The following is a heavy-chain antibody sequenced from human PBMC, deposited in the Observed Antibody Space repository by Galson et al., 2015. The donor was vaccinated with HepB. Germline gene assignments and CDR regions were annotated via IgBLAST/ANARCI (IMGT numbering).Heavy chain of an antibody. CDR1: GGSISSGNYY. D-gene: IGHD4-11*01. V-gene: IGHV4-61*02. CDR3: ARGHDYSNFHS. CDR2: IYTSGST. Sequence: LSLTCTVSGGSISSGNYYWSWIRQPAGKGLEWIGRIYTSGSTNYNPSLKSRVTMSVDTSRNQISLKLNSVTAADTAVYYCARGHDYSNFHSWGLGTLVTVSS. J-gene: IGHJ4*02.